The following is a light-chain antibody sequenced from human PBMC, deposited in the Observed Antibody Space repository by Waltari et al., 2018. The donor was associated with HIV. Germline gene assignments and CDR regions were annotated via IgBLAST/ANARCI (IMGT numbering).Light chain of an antibody. J-gene: IGLJ1*01. CDR3: TAYKYSTRSYV. CDR2: YVT. Sequence: QSALTQPASVSGSPGQSITIPCIGSSNDVGDYNHVAWYQQHPDKAPKLLIYYVTKRPRGVSNRFSCSESGNTASLAISGLQAEDEADYFCTAYKYSTRSYVFGTGTKVTVL. V-gene: IGLV2-14*03. CDR1: SNDVGDYNH.